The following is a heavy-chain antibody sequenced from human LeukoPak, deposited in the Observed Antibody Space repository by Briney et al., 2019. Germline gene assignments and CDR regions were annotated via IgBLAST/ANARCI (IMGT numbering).Heavy chain of an antibody. Sequence: GGSLRLSCAASGFTFSSYAMNWVRQAPGKGLEWVSAISGSGGSTYYADSVKGRFTISRDNSKNTLYLQMSSLRAEDTAVYYCAKVATYYYDSSLEYLDYWGQGTLVTVSS. V-gene: IGHV3-23*01. CDR1: GFTFSSYA. CDR3: AKVATYYYDSSLEYLDY. J-gene: IGHJ4*02. D-gene: IGHD3-22*01. CDR2: ISGSGGST.